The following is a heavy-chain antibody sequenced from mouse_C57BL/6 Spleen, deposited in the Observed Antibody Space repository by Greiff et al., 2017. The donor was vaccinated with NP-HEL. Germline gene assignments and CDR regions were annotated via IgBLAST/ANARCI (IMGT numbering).Heavy chain of an antibody. V-gene: IGHV1-26*01. CDR2: INPNNGGT. CDR1: GYTFTDYY. CDR3: ARQSNYGEGYAMDY. D-gene: IGHD2-5*01. Sequence: EVQLQQSGPELVKPGASVKISCKASGYTFTDYYMNWVKQSHGKSLEWIGDINPNNGGTSYNQKFKGKATLTVDKSSSTAYMELRSLTSEDSAVYYCARQSNYGEGYAMDYWGQGTSVTVSS. J-gene: IGHJ4*01.